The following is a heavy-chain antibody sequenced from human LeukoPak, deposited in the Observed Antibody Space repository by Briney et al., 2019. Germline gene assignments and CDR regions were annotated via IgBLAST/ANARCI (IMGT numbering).Heavy chain of an antibody. CDR2: IYYSGCT. CDR3: AREVYYYGSGSYYNAFDI. D-gene: IGHD3-10*01. J-gene: IGHJ3*02. Sequence: SQTLSLTCTVSGGSLSSGDYYWSWIRQPPGKGLEWIGYIYYSGCTYYNPSLKSRVTISVDTSKNQFSLKLSSVTAADTAVYYCAREVYYYGSGSYYNAFDIWGQGTMVTVSS. V-gene: IGHV4-30-4*01. CDR1: GGSLSSGDYY.